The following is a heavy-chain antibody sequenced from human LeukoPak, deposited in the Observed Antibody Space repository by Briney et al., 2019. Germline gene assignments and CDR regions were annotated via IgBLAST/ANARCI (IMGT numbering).Heavy chain of an antibody. CDR1: GGTFTSYD. V-gene: IGHV1-2*02. Sequence: ASVKVSCKASGGTFTSYDINWVRQATGQGLEWMGWINPNSGGTNYAQKFQGRVTMTRDTSISTAYMELSRLRSDDTAVYYCARISGSYDLGNFDYWGQGTLVTVSS. J-gene: IGHJ4*02. D-gene: IGHD1-26*01. CDR2: INPNSGGT. CDR3: ARISGSYDLGNFDY.